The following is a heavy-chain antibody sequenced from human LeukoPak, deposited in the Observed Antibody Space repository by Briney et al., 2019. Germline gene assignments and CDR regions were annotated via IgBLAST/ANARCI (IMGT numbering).Heavy chain of an antibody. D-gene: IGHD3-10*01. J-gene: IGHJ5*02. CDR3: ATRGRSGSYYNRFDP. CDR2: INHSESN. CDR1: GGSFSGYY. V-gene: IGHV4-34*01. Sequence: SETLSLTCAVYGGSFSGYYWSWIRQPPGKGLEWIGEINHSESNNYNPPLKSRVNISVNTPKNQFSLKMGAVTAADTAVYYCATRGRSGSYYNRFDPWGQGTLVTVSS.